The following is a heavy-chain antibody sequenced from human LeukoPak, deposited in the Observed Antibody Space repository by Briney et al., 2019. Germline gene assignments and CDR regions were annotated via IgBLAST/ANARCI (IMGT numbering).Heavy chain of an antibody. V-gene: IGHV4-34*01. D-gene: IGHD1-26*01. CDR2: INHSGST. J-gene: IGHJ4*02. CDR3: ARDRGSYSL. CDR1: GGSFSGYD. Sequence: SETLSLTCAVYGGSFSGYDWSWIRQPPGKGLEWIGEINHSGSTNYNPSLKSRVTISVDTSKNQFSLKLSSVTAADTAVYYCARDRGSYSLWGQGTLVTVSS.